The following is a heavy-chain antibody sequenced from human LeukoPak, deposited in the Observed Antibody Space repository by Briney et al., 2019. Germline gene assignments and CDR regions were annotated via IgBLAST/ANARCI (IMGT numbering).Heavy chain of an antibody. CDR1: GFTFSSYA. D-gene: IGHD2-2*01. CDR2: ISGSGGST. J-gene: IGHJ4*02. V-gene: IGHV3-23*01. CDR3: AKEDGDIVVVPAAIFDY. Sequence: GGSLRLSCAASGFTFSSYAMSWVRQAPGKGLEGVSAISGSGGSTYYADSVKGRFTISRDNSKNTLYLQMNSLRAEDTAVYYCAKEDGDIVVVPAAIFDYWGQGTLVTVSS.